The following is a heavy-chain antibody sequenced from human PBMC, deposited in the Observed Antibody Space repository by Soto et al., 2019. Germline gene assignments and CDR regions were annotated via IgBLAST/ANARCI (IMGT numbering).Heavy chain of an antibody. J-gene: IGHJ5*02. CDR3: ASSLVDWNRFDP. D-gene: IGHD1-1*01. Sequence: ASVKVSCKVSGYTLTELSMHWVRQAPGKGLEWMGGFDPEDGETIYAQKFQGRVTMTEDTSTDTAYMELSSLRSEDTAVYYCASSLVDWNRFDPWGQGTLVTVSS. CDR1: GYTLTELS. V-gene: IGHV1-24*01. CDR2: FDPEDGET.